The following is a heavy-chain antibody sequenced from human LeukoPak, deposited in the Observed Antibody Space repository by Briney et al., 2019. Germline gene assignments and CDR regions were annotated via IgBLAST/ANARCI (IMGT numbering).Heavy chain of an antibody. J-gene: IGHJ4*02. Sequence: SETLSLTCTVSGGSISSGDYYWSWIRQPPGKGLEWIGYIYYSGSTYYNPSLKSRVTISVDTSKNQFSLKLSSVTAADTAAYYCARGAIAGAQHRITIFGVVIPYYFDYWGQGTLVTVSS. CDR3: ARGAIAGAQHRITIFGVVIPYYFDY. V-gene: IGHV4-30-4*08. CDR2: IYYSGST. CDR1: GGSISSGDYY. D-gene: IGHD3-3*01.